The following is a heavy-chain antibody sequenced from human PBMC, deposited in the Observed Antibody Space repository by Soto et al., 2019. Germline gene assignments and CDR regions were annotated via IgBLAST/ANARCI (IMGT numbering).Heavy chain of an antibody. V-gene: IGHV3-11*06. CDR3: VRNRIAAGTGSNFDY. CDR1: GFTFSDYY. D-gene: IGHD6-13*01. J-gene: IGHJ4*02. CDR2: ISGSNNYI. Sequence: PGGSLRLSCEASGFTFSDYYISWIRQAPGKGLEWLSYISGSNNYIKYADSVKGRFTISRDNAKKSLFLQMNNLRVDDTAVYYCVRNRIAAGTGSNFDYWGQGNLVTVSS.